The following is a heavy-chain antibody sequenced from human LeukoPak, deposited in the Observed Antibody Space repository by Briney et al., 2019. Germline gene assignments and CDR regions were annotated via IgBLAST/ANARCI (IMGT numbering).Heavy chain of an antibody. CDR2: IYYSGST. D-gene: IGHD6-19*01. CDR1: GGSISSGGYY. J-gene: IGHJ5*02. V-gene: IGHV4-61*08. CDR3: ARDYSSGWYNWFDP. Sequence: SQTLSLTCTVSGGSISSGGYYWSWIRQPPGKGLEWIGYIYYSGSTNYNPSLKSRVTISVDTSKNQFSLKLSSVTAADTAVYYCARDYSSGWYNWFDPWGQGTLVTVSS.